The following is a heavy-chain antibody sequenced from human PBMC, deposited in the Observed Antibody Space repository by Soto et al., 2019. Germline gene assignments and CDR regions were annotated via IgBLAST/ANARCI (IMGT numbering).Heavy chain of an antibody. Sequence: VQLVQSGAELKKPGASVRVSCKASGYTFTSFGVSWVRQAPGQGPEWMGWISPETGKTAYSYKFQDRVSMTADASTYTFYLDLGSLRSDDTACYYCTRDLFFIAPSTGTTDAYWSQGTLVTASS. V-gene: IGHV1-18*04. J-gene: IGHJ4*02. CDR1: GYTFTSFG. CDR3: TRDLFFIAPSTGTTDAY. D-gene: IGHD3-10*01. CDR2: ISPETGKT.